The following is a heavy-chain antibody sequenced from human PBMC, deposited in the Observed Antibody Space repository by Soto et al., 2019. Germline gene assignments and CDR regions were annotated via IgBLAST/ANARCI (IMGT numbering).Heavy chain of an antibody. CDR2: IIPIYGTP. J-gene: IGHJ5*02. CDR3: AREGYFDSSGYYPGWFDP. Sequence: VNVSCKASGDTFISYAISWVRQAPGQGLEWMGGIIPIYGTPNYAQKFQGRVTITADKSTSTASMELNSLRSEDTAVYYCAREGYFDSSGYYPGWFDPWGQGTLVTVSS. D-gene: IGHD3-22*01. V-gene: IGHV1-69*06. CDR1: GDTFISYA.